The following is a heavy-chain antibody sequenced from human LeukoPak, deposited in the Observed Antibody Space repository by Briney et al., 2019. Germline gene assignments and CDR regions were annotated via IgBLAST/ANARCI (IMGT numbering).Heavy chain of an antibody. CDR2: INHSGST. Sequence: SETLSLTCAVYGGSFSDYYWSWIRQPPGKGLEWIGEINHSGSTNYNPSLKSRVTISVDTSKNQFSLKLSSVTAADTAVYYCARGKEYSSAWYYYYYYMDVWGKGTTVTVSS. V-gene: IGHV4-34*01. D-gene: IGHD6-6*01. CDR3: ARGKEYSSAWYYYYYYMDV. CDR1: GGSFSDYY. J-gene: IGHJ6*03.